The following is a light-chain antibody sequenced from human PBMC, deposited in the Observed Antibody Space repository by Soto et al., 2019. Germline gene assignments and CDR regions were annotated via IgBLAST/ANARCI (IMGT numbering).Light chain of an antibody. Sequence: DIQLTQSPPYLSASVGERVNITCRASQGIGTWLAWHQQKPGKAPNLLMFDASTLHTGVPSRFSGSGDGTEFTLSISSLQPDDSAIYFCRQYKTYTFGRGTRLENK. J-gene: IGKJ5*01. V-gene: IGKV1-5*01. CDR2: DAS. CDR3: RQYKTYT. CDR1: QGIGTW.